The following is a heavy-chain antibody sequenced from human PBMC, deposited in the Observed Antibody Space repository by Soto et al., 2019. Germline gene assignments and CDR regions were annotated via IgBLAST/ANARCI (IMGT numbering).Heavy chain of an antibody. CDR3: ARERDSYSSAWQEFDY. J-gene: IGHJ4*02. Sequence: GGSLRLSCAASGFTFSSYDMHWVRHAPGKGLEWVSAIAISGDTFYPGSAKGRFTISRENAENSLYLQMNSLRAEDTAVYYCARERDSYSSAWQEFDYWGQGTLVTVSS. CDR1: GFTFSSYD. D-gene: IGHD6-19*01. V-gene: IGHV3-13*01. CDR2: IAISGDT.